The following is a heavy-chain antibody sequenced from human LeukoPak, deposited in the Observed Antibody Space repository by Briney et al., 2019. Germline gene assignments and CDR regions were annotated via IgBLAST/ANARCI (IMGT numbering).Heavy chain of an antibody. CDR3: ARGSIAARPLDY. V-gene: IGHV1-24*01. Sequence: ASVKVSCKVSGYTLTELSMHWVRQAPGKGLEWMGGFDPEDGETIYAQKFQGRVTMTEDTSTDTAYMELSSLRSEDMAVYYCARGSIAARPLDYWGQGTLVTVSS. CDR1: GYTLTELS. D-gene: IGHD6-6*01. CDR2: FDPEDGET. J-gene: IGHJ4*02.